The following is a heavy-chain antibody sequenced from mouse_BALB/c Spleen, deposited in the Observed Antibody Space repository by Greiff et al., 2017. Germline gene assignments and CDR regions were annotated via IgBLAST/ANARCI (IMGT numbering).Heavy chain of an antibody. V-gene: IGHV5-6-3*01. CDR1: GFTFSSYG. CDR3: ARDGLGRGDY. Sequence: EVQRVESGGGLVQPGGSLKLSCAASGFTFSSYGMSWVRQTPDKRLELVATINSNGGSTYYPDSVKGRFTISRDNAKNTLYLQMSSLKSEDTAMYYCARDGLGRGDYWGQGTTLTVSS. D-gene: IGHD3-3*01. J-gene: IGHJ2*01. CDR2: INSNGGST.